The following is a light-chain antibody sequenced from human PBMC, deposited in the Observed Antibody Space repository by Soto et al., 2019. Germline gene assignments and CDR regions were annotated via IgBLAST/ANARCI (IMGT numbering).Light chain of an antibody. CDR2: GAS. CDR1: QSVSSN. Sequence: EIVMTQSPATLSVSPGDRATLSCRASQSVSSNLAWYQQKPGQAPRLLIYGASTRATGIPARFSGSGSGTEFTLTISSLQSEDFAVYYCQQYTSRPLTFGGGTKVEI. J-gene: IGKJ4*01. V-gene: IGKV3-15*01. CDR3: QQYTSRPLT.